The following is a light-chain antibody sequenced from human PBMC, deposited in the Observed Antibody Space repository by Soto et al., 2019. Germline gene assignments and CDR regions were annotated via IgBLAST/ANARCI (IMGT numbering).Light chain of an antibody. J-gene: IGKJ4*01. CDR2: RAS. CDR1: QSVSSNY. V-gene: IGKV3-20*01. CDR3: QQYGSSPLT. Sequence: VVLAHPPGTLSLSPGERATLSFRASQSVSSNYLAWYQQKPGQTPKVLIYRASTRATGIPDRFSGSGSGTDFTLTISRLEAEDFAVYYCQQYGSSPLTFGGGTKVDIK.